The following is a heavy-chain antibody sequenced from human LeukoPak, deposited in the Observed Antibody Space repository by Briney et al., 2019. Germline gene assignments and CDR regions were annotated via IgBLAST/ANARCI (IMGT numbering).Heavy chain of an antibody. CDR3: ARDRGLAPYSSSTPFDY. CDR2: IYSSGST. D-gene: IGHD6-6*01. Sequence: GGSLRLSCAASGFTVSTNYMSWVRQAPGKGLEWVSVIYSSGSTYYADSVKGRFTIFRDNSKNTLYLQMNSLRAEDTAVYYCARDRGLAPYSSSTPFDYWGQGTLVTVSS. J-gene: IGHJ4*02. V-gene: IGHV3-66*03. CDR1: GFTVSTNY.